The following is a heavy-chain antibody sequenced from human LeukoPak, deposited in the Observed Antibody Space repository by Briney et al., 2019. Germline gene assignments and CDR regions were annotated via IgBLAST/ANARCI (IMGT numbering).Heavy chain of an antibody. J-gene: IGHJ4*02. Sequence: GASVKVSCKASGGTFSSYTISWVRQAPGQGLEWMGRIIPILGIANYAQKFQGRATITADKSTSTAYMELSSLRSEDTAVYYCARTFRDGYSDYWGQGTLVTVSS. CDR3: ARTFRDGYSDY. CDR2: IIPILGIA. D-gene: IGHD5-24*01. CDR1: GGTFSSYT. V-gene: IGHV1-69*02.